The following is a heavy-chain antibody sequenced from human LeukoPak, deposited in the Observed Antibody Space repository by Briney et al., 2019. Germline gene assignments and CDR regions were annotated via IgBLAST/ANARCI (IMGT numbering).Heavy chain of an antibody. Sequence: KTGGSLRLSCAASGFTFSSYSMNWVRQAPGKGLEWVLSISSSSSYIYYADSVKGRFTISRDNAKNSLYLQMNSLRAEDTAVYYCARDDILTGYSDYWGQGTLVTVSS. V-gene: IGHV3-21*01. D-gene: IGHD3-9*01. CDR1: GFTFSSYS. CDR3: ARDDILTGYSDY. J-gene: IGHJ4*02. CDR2: ISSSSSYI.